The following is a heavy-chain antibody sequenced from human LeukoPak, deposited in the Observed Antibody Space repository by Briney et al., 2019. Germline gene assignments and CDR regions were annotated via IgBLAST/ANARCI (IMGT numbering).Heavy chain of an antibody. D-gene: IGHD4-17*01. V-gene: IGHV4-59*08. CDR1: GGSISSYY. CDR3: ARSDAGDYEFDY. Sequence: SETLSLTCTVSGGSISSYYWSLIRQPPGKGLEWIGYIYYSGSTNYNPSLKSRVTISVDTSKNQFSLKLSSVTAADTAVYYCARSDAGDYEFDYWGQGTLVTVSS. CDR2: IYYSGST. J-gene: IGHJ4*02.